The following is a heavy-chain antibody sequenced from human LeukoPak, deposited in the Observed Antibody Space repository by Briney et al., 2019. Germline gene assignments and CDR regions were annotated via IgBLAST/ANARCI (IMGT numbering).Heavy chain of an antibody. CDR3: ARGGNRFGGFYFDY. J-gene: IGHJ4*02. D-gene: IGHD3-10*01. CDR1: ADSLSSGGHY. V-gene: IGHV4-31*03. CDR2: IHHSGRS. Sequence: SETLSLTCTVSADSLSSGGHYWAWIRQFPGKGLESIGFIHHSGRSRHDPSLKDRVAISVDTSRKQFALKLSSVTAADTAMYYCARGGNRFGGFYFDYWGQGIQVIVSS.